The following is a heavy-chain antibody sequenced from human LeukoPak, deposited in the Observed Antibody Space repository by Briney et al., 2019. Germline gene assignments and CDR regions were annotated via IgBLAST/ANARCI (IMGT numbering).Heavy chain of an antibody. CDR1: GYTFTSYG. CDR2: IIPIFGTA. D-gene: IGHD6-13*01. Sequence: ASVKVSCKASGYTFTSYGISWVRQAPGQGLEWMGGIIPIFGTANYAQKFQGRVTITADESTSTAYMELSSLRSEDTAVYYCAREGPGEQQLVTHWGQGTLVTVSS. J-gene: IGHJ4*02. V-gene: IGHV1-69*13. CDR3: AREGPGEQQLVTH.